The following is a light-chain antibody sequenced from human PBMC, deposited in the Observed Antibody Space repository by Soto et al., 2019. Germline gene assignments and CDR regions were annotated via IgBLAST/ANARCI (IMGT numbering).Light chain of an antibody. Sequence: EIVLTQSPGTLSLSPGERATLSCRASQSVTSSFLAWYQQKPGQAPRLRIFGASSRATGIPDRFSGSGSGTDFTLTNSRLEPEDFAVYYCQQYGGSPLSFGGGTKVDIK. CDR3: QQYGGSPLS. CDR2: GAS. CDR1: QSVTSSF. V-gene: IGKV3-20*01. J-gene: IGKJ4*01.